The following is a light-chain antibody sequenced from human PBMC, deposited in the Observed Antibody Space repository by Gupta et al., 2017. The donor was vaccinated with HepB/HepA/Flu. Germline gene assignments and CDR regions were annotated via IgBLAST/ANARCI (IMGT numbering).Light chain of an antibody. CDR1: SSDVGNYNF. Sequence: QSALTQPASVSGSPGQSITISCTGTSSDVGNYNFVSWYQQHPGKAPKLMIYDVTNRPSGVSNRFSGSKSGNTASLTISGLQAEDEADYYCSSYTITSTLVVFGGGTKLTVL. V-gene: IGLV2-14*01. J-gene: IGLJ2*01. CDR3: SSYTITSTLVV. CDR2: DVT.